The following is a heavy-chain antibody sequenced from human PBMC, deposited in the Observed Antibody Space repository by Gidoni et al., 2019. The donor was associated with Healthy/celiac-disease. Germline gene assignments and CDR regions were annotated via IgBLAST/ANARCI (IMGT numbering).Heavy chain of an antibody. D-gene: IGHD2-2*01. CDR3: TRVSVVVPAAMTLGLGGFDP. CDR1: GFTFGDYA. J-gene: IGHJ5*02. V-gene: IGHV3-49*05. CDR2: IRSKAYGGTT. Sequence: EVQLVESGGGLVKPGRSLRLSCTASGFTFGDYAMSWFRQAPGKGLEWVGFIRSKAYGGTTEYAASVKGRFTISRDDSKSIAYLQMNSLKTEDTAVYYCTRVSVVVPAAMTLGLGGFDPWGQGTLVTVSS.